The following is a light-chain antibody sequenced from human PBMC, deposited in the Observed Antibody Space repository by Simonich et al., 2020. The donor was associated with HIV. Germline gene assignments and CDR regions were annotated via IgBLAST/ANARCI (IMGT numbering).Light chain of an antibody. Sequence: DIQMTQSPSAMSASVGDRGTITCRASQGISSWLAWYQQKPGNAPKLLIYAASNLQSGFPSRFRGSGSGTDFTLTISSLQPEDFATYYYQQANSFPLTFGGGTKVEIK. CDR3: QQANSFPLT. V-gene: IGKV1-12*01. J-gene: IGKJ4*01. CDR1: QGISSW. CDR2: AAS.